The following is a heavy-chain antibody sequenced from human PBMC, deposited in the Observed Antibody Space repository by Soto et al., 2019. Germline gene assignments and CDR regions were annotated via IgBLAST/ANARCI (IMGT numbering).Heavy chain of an antibody. D-gene: IGHD2-21*02. CDR3: AREIVTAGGNNYFDP. J-gene: IGHJ5*02. CDR2: VYHTGDT. Sequence: SETLSLTCGVSGGTVAGSHWWSWVRQSPGRGLEWIGNVYHTGDTNFNPSLQSRVTFSVDKSNDQFSLRLTSVTAADTAVYFCAREIVTAGGNNYFDPWGPGTLVTVSS. CDR1: GGTVAGSHW. V-gene: IGHV4-4*02.